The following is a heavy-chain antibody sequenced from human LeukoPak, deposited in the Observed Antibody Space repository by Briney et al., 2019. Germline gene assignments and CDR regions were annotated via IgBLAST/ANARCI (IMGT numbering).Heavy chain of an antibody. CDR3: ARSQYRSLRLSCSGGSCRLDY. CDR1: GGTFSSYA. J-gene: IGHJ4*02. D-gene: IGHD2-15*01. Sequence: ASVKVSCKASGGTFSSYAISWVRQAPGQGLEWMGRIIPILGIANYAQKFQGRVTITADKSTSTAYMELSSLRSEDTAVYYCARSQYRSLRLSCSGGSCRLDYWGQGTLVTVSS. CDR2: IIPILGIA. V-gene: IGHV1-69*04.